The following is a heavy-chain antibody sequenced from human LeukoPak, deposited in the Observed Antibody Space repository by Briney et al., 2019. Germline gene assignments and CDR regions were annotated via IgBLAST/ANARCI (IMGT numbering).Heavy chain of an antibody. CDR1: GGSISSYY. J-gene: IGHJ3*02. V-gene: IGHV4-59*01. D-gene: IGHD4-17*01. Sequence: SETLSLTCTASGGSISSYYWSWIRQPPGKGLEWIGYIYYSGSTNYNPSLKSRVTISVDTSKNQFSLKLSSVTAADTAVYYCARSKRRGDYGDLDIWGQGTMVTVSS. CDR3: ARSKRRGDYGDLDI. CDR2: IYYSGST.